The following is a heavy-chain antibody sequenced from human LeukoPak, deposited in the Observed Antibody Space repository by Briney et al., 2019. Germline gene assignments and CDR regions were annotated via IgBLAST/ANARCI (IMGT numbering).Heavy chain of an antibody. Sequence: GGSLRLSCAASGFSFSTYAMHWVRQAPGKGLEYVSAISSNGLSTFYANSVKGRFTISRDNSKNTLYLQMNSLRAEDTAVYYCAKGVRIVGAKDNWFDPWGQGTLVTVSS. D-gene: IGHD1-26*01. CDR3: AKGVRIVGAKDNWFDP. J-gene: IGHJ5*02. CDR2: ISSNGLST. CDR1: GFSFSTYA. V-gene: IGHV3-64*01.